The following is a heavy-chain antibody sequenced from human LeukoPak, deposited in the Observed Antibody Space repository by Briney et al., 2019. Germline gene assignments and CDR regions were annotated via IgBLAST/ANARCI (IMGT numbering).Heavy chain of an antibody. Sequence: EASVKVSCKASGYTFTSYDINWVRQATGQGLEWMGWMNPNSGNTGYAQKFQGRVTITRNTSISTAYMELSSLRSEDTAVYYCARARRGSSWYRLDYWGQGTLVTVSS. J-gene: IGHJ4*02. CDR3: ARARRGSSWYRLDY. V-gene: IGHV1-8*03. CDR2: MNPNSGNT. D-gene: IGHD6-13*01. CDR1: GYTFTSYD.